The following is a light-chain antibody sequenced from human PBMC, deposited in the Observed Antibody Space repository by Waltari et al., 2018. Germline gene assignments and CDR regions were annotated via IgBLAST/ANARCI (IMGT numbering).Light chain of an antibody. J-gene: IGKJ2*01. CDR3: QQYDRLPYT. Sequence: DIQMTQSPTSLSASVGDRITITCQASQDIKKFLNCFKQRPGKAPKLLIYETSKLETGVPSRFSGSASGAISSLTISSLQPDDAAIYFCQQYDRLPYTFGQGTKLEIK. V-gene: IGKV1-33*01. CDR1: QDIKKF. CDR2: ETS.